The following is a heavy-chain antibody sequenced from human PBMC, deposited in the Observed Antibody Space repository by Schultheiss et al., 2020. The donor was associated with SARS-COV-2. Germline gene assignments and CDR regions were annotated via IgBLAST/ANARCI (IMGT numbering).Heavy chain of an antibody. V-gene: IGHV3-30*01. CDR2: ISYDGSYK. CDR1: GFTFSSYA. D-gene: IGHD1-7*01. Sequence: GGSLRLSCAASGFTFSSYAMHWVRQAPGKGLEWVAVISYDGSYKYYADSVKGRFTISRDNSKNTLFLQMNSLRAEDTAVYYCARDRGSWNYAVDLWGQGTLVTVSS. J-gene: IGHJ5*02. CDR3: ARDRGSWNYAVDL.